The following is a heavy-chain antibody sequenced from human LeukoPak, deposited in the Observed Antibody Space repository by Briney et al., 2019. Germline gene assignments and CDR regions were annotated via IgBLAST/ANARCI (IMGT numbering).Heavy chain of an antibody. Sequence: PSQTLSLTCTVSGGSISSGGYYWSWIRQHPGKGLEWVGYIYYSGSTYYNPSLKSRVTISVDTSKNQFPLKLSSVTAADTAVYYCASHDSSGYYDAFDIWGQGTMVTVSS. CDR1: GGSISSGGYY. V-gene: IGHV4-31*03. CDR3: ASHDSSGYYDAFDI. D-gene: IGHD3-22*01. CDR2: IYYSGST. J-gene: IGHJ3*02.